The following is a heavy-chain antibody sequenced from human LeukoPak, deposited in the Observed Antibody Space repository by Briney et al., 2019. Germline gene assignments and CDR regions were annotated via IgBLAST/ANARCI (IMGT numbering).Heavy chain of an antibody. Sequence: QTPSLTCAISGDSVSSNSAAWNWIRQSPSRGLEWLGRTYYRSKWYYDYAISVKTRITINSDTSKNQFSLPLKSVTSEDTAVYYCARVRGGDSGYAKSFDPWGQGSLVTVSS. CDR1: GDSVSSNSAA. CDR2: TYYRSKWYY. CDR3: ARVRGGDSGYAKSFDP. D-gene: IGHD5-12*01. V-gene: IGHV6-1*01. J-gene: IGHJ5*01.